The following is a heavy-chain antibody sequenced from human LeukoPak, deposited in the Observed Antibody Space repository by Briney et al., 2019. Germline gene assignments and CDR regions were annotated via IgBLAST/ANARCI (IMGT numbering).Heavy chain of an antibody. CDR2: INHSGST. D-gene: IGHD2-2*01. CDR1: GGSFSGYY. J-gene: IGHJ4*02. V-gene: IGHV4-34*01. CDR3: ARDRRGTSCYDY. Sequence: SETLSLTCAVYGGSFSGYYWSWIRQLPGKGLEWIGEINHSGSTNYNPSLKSRVTISVDTSKNQFSLKLNSVTAADTAVYYCARDRRGTSCYDYWGQGTLVTVSS.